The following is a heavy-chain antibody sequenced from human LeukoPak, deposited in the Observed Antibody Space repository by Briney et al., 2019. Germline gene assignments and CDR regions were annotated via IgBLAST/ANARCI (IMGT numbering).Heavy chain of an antibody. CDR3: ARANFYGDRTLDY. D-gene: IGHD4-17*01. Sequence: GGSLRLSCAASGFMFSSHAMSWVRQAPGKGLEWVTGISDSGIGTFYTDSVKGRFTISRDNSRNTLSLQMNSLRAEDTAVYYCARANFYGDRTLDYWGQGTLVTVSS. V-gene: IGHV3-23*01. CDR2: ISDSGIGT. J-gene: IGHJ4*02. CDR1: GFMFSSHA.